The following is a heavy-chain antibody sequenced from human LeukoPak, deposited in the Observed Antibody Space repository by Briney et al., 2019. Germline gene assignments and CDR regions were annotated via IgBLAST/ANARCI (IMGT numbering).Heavy chain of an antibody. V-gene: IGHV4-34*01. CDR3: ARYSSYSSSWYVGDYYFDY. J-gene: IGHJ4*02. CDR2: INHSGST. CDR1: GGSFSGYY. Sequence: TSGTLSLTCAVYGGSFSGYYWSWIRQPPGKGLEWIGEINHSGSTNYNPSLKSRVTISVDTSKNQFSLKLSSVTAADTAVYYCARYSSYSSSWYVGDYYFDYWGQGTLVTVSS. D-gene: IGHD6-13*01.